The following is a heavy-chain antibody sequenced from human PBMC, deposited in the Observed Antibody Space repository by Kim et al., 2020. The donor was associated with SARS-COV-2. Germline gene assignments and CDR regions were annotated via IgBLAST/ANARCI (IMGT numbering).Heavy chain of an antibody. CDR2: INHSGST. J-gene: IGHJ6*03. V-gene: IGHV4-34*01. D-gene: IGHD3-10*01. CDR3: ARGRRLGVRGVNIGGYYYYMDV. CDR1: GGSFSGYY. Sequence: SETLSLTCAVYGGSFSGYYWSWIRQPPGKGLEWIGEINHSGSTNYNPSLKSRVTISVDTSKNQFSLKLSSVTAADTAVYYCARGRRLGVRGVNIGGYYYYMDVWGKGTTVTVSS.